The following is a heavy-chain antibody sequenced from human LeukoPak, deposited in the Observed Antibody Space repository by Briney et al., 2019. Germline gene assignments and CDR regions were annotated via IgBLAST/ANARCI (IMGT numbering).Heavy chain of an antibody. Sequence: PGGSLRLSCAASGFTFSSYGMHWVRQAPGKGLEWVAVISYDGSNKYHADSVKGRFTISRDNCKNTLYLQMNSLRAEDTAVYYCAKGSGGDYVSAFDIWGQGTMVTVSS. CDR3: AKGSGGDYVSAFDI. CDR2: ISYDGSNK. J-gene: IGHJ3*02. V-gene: IGHV3-30*18. D-gene: IGHD4-17*01. CDR1: GFTFSSYG.